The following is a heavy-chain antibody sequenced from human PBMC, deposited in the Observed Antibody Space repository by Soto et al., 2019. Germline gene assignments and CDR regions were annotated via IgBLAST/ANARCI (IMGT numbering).Heavy chain of an antibody. CDR1: GVSISSYY. CDR2: IYYSGIT. CDR3: ARDKITGLFDY. Sequence: SETLSLTCTVSGVSISSYYWSWIRQPPGKGLEWIGYIYYSGITNYNPSLKSRVTISVDTSKNQFSLKLTSVTAADTAVYYCARDKITGLFDYWGQGTLVTVSS. V-gene: IGHV4-59*12. D-gene: IGHD2-8*02. J-gene: IGHJ4*02.